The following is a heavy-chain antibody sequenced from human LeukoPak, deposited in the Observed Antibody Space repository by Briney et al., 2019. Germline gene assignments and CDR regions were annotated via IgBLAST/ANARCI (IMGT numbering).Heavy chain of an antibody. CDR3: ARAPGTPDTYYYYYYMDV. CDR1: GGSISSSSYY. D-gene: IGHD1-7*01. Sequence: SETLSLTCTVSGGSISSSSYYWSWIRQPPGKGLGWIGYIYYSGSTNYNPSLKSRVTISVDTSKNQFSLKLSSVTAADTAVYYCARAPGTPDTYYYYYYMDVWGKGTTVTVSS. V-gene: IGHV4-61*01. J-gene: IGHJ6*03. CDR2: IYYSGST.